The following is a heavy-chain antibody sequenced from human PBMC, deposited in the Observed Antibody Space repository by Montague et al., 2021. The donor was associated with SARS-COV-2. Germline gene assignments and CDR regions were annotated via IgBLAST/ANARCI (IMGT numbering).Heavy chain of an antibody. V-gene: IGHV4-59*13. Sequence: SETLSLTCTVSGGSISSYYWSWIRQPPGKGLEWIGYIYYSGSTNYNPSLKSRVTISVDTSKNQFSLKLSSVTAADTAVYYCARVAGVVAAAPLNYYSMDVWGQGTTVTVSS. CDR2: IYYSGST. CDR3: ARVAGVVAAAPLNYYSMDV. CDR1: GGSISSYY. D-gene: IGHD2-15*01. J-gene: IGHJ6*02.